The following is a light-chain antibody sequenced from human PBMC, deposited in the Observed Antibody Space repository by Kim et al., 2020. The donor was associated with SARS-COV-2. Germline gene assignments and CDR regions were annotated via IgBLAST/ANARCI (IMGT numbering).Light chain of an antibody. V-gene: IGLV3-1*01. Sequence: SYELTQPPSVSVSPGQTASITCSGDKLGDKYASWYQQKSGQSPVLVIYQDDKRPSGIPERFSGSNSGNTATLTISGTQAMDEADYYCQAWDSSTHVVFGG. CDR2: QDD. J-gene: IGLJ2*01. CDR3: QAWDSSTHVV. CDR1: KLGDKY.